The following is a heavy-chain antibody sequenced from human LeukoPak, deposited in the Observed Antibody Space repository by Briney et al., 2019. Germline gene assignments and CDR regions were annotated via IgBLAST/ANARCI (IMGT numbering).Heavy chain of an antibody. CDR3: ARVGVAGTGY. Sequence: SETLSLTCAVYGGSFSGYYWSWIRQPPGKGLEWIGEINHSGSTNYDPSLKSRVTISVDTSKNQFSLKLSSVTAADTAVYYCARVGVAGTGYWGQGTLVTVSS. CDR2: INHSGST. V-gene: IGHV4-34*01. D-gene: IGHD6-19*01. J-gene: IGHJ4*02. CDR1: GGSFSGYY.